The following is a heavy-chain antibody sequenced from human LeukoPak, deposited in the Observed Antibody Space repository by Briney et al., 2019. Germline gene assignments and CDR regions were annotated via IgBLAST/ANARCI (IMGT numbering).Heavy chain of an antibody. J-gene: IGHJ5*02. Sequence: ASVKVSCKASGYTFTSYGISWVRQAPGQGLEWMGWISAYNGNTNYAQKLQGRVTMTTDTSTSTAYMELRGLRSDDTAVYYCARDAGRAYYDFWSGTNWFDPWGQGTLVTVSS. D-gene: IGHD3-3*01. CDR2: ISAYNGNT. CDR3: ARDAGRAYYDFWSGTNWFDP. V-gene: IGHV1-18*01. CDR1: GYTFTSYG.